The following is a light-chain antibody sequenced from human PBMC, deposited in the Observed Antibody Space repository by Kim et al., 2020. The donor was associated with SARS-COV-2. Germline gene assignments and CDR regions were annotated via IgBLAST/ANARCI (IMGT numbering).Light chain of an antibody. CDR2: YDS. Sequence: VAPGKTARITCGGNNMGSKSVHWYQQKPGQAPVLVIYYDSDRPSGIPERFSGSNSGNTATLTISRVEAGDEADYYCQVWDSSSDVVFGGGTQLTVL. J-gene: IGLJ2*01. CDR3: QVWDSSSDVV. V-gene: IGLV3-21*04. CDR1: NMGSKS.